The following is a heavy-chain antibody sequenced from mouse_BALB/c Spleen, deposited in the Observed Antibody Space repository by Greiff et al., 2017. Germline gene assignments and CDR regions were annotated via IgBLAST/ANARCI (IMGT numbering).Heavy chain of an antibody. CDR1: GYTFTSYW. J-gene: IGHJ2*01. Sequence: VQLQQSGAELVRPGASVKLSCKASGYTFTSYWINWVKQRPGQGLEWIGNIYPSDSYTNYNQKFKDKATLTVDKSSSTAYMQLSSPTSEDSAVYYCTKEVRDYFDYWGQGTTLTVSS. D-gene: IGHD2-14*01. V-gene: IGHV1-69*02. CDR3: TKEVRDYFDY. CDR2: IYPSDSYT.